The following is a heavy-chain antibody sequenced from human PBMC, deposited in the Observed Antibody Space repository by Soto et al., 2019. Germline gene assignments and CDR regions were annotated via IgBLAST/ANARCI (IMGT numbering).Heavy chain of an antibody. D-gene: IGHD2-15*01. Sequence: PGGSLRLSCVVSGFTISSYGMHWVRQAPGKGLEWVAVISYDGSNKYYADSVKGRFTISRDNSNNTLYLQMNSLRAEDTALYYCARDVSCTGGSCYDYYYYYGMDVWGQGTTVTVSS. V-gene: IGHV3-30*03. CDR1: GFTISSYG. CDR3: ARDVSCTGGSCYDYYYYYGMDV. CDR2: ISYDGSNK. J-gene: IGHJ6*02.